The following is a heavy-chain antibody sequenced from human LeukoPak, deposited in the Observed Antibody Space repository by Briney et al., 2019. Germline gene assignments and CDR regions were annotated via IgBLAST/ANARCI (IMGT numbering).Heavy chain of an antibody. CDR3: ARAYRKGVTMVRGVILSNAFDI. D-gene: IGHD3-10*01. J-gene: IGHJ3*02. CDR2: ISAYNGNT. Sequence: ASVKVSCKASGYTFTSYGISWVRQAPGQGLEWMGWISAYNGNTNYAQKLQGRVTMTTDTSTSTAYMELRSLRSDDTAVYYCARAYRKGVTMVRGVILSNAFDIWGQGTMVTVSS. CDR1: GYTFTSYG. V-gene: IGHV1-18*01.